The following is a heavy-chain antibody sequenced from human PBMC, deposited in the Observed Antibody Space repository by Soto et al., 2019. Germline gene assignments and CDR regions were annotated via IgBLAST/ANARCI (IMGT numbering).Heavy chain of an antibody. J-gene: IGHJ6*04. CDR2: IQSGGTT. D-gene: IGHD2-15*01. CDR3: ARDDVLCDGGRCYGIPLDV. Sequence: GSLRLSCAASGFTVSSKYMTWVRQAPGKGLEWVSLIQSGGTTYYADSVKGGFTISRDTSENTLHLQMDSLRVEDTAVYYCARDDVLCDGGRCYGIPLDVWGKVTTVTVSS. CDR1: GFTVSSKY. V-gene: IGHV3-66*01.